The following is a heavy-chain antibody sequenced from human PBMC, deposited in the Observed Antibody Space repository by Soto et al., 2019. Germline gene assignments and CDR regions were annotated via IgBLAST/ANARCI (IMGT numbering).Heavy chain of an antibody. J-gene: IGHJ3*02. D-gene: IGHD1-1*01. V-gene: IGHV3-53*01. Sequence: DVQLVASGGGLIQPGESLRLSCEAFGFTVSGKKYVAWVRQAPGKGLEWVSALYDLDGTYYADSVKGRFTTSSDSSRTTVYHQMNSLRPDDTAVYSCATWHLQEHAYDIWGQGTMVTVSS. CDR2: LYDLDGT. CDR3: ATWHLQEHAYDI. CDR1: GFTVSGKKY.